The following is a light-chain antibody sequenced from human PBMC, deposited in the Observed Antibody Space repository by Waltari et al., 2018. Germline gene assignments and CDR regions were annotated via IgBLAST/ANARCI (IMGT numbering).Light chain of an antibody. CDR3: QQYYSTPLT. CDR2: WAS. Sequence: DIVITQSPASLAVSLGERAHLHCQSSRNVLSSTNNKNYLAWYQQKPGQPPKLLIYWASTRESGVPARFTGSGSGTDFTLTISSLQAEDVAVYYCQQYYSTPLTFGGGTKVEIK. V-gene: IGKV4-1*01. J-gene: IGKJ4*01. CDR1: RNVLSSTNNKNY.